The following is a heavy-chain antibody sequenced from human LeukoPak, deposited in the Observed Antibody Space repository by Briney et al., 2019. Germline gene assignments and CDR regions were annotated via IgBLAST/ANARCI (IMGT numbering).Heavy chain of an antibody. V-gene: IGHV3-66*02. Sequence: GGSLRLSCAASGFTVSSNYMSWVRQAPGKGLEWVSVIYSGGSTYYADSVKGRFTISRDNSKNTLYLQMNSLRAEDTAVYYCATRDRGSPDAFDIWGQGTMVTVSS. CDR1: GFTVSSNY. D-gene: IGHD3-16*01. J-gene: IGHJ3*02. CDR3: ATRDRGSPDAFDI. CDR2: IYSGGST.